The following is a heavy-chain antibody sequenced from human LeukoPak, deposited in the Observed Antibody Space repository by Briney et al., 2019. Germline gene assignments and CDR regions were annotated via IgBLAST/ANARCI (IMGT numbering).Heavy chain of an antibody. Sequence: GGSLGLSCAASGFTVSSNYMSWVRQAPGKGLEWVSVIYSGGSTYYADSVKGRFTISRDNSKNTLYLQMNSLRAEDTAVYYCAREFGAYSSGWSEYWGQGTLVTVSS. CDR3: AREFGAYSSGWSEY. D-gene: IGHD6-19*01. CDR2: IYSGGST. V-gene: IGHV3-53*01. J-gene: IGHJ4*02. CDR1: GFTVSSNY.